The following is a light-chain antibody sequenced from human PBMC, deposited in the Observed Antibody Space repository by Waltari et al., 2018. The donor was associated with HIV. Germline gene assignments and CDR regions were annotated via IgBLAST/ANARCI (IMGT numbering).Light chain of an antibody. CDR3: AAWDDRLKGVV. V-gene: IGLV1-44*01. CDR1: SSNIGSSS. CDR2: NNN. Sequence: QSVMTQPPSASGTPGQRVTISCSGGSSNIGSSSVNWYQQVPGTAPKLLIYNNNQFAAGVPDRFSCSKSGSSASLAISGLQSEDEADYYCAAWDDRLKGVVFGGGTKLTVL. J-gene: IGLJ2*01.